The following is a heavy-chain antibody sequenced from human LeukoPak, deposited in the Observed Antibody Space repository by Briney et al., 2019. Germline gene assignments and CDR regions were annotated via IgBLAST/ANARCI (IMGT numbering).Heavy chain of an antibody. CDR3: ARTYYDILTGYSLSDY. Sequence: GESLKISCKGSGYSFTSYWIGWVRQMPGKGMEWMGTIYPGGSDTRYSPPFQGQVTISADKSISNAYLQWSSLMASDPAMYYCARTYYDILTGYSLSDYWGQGTLVSVSS. V-gene: IGHV5-51*01. CDR2: IYPGGSDT. CDR1: GYSFTSYW. J-gene: IGHJ4*02. D-gene: IGHD3-9*01.